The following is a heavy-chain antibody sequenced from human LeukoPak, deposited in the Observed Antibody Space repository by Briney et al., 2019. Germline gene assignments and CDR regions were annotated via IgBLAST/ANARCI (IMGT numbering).Heavy chain of an antibody. Sequence: TGGSLRLSCAASGFTFSTFSMNWVRQAPGKGLEWVSSISGDSGYIYYADSVKGRFTIARDNARNSLYLQMNSLRAEDTAVYYCAGLCISTSCYNLFDYWGQGTLVTVSS. CDR1: GFTFSTFS. D-gene: IGHD2-2*01. J-gene: IGHJ4*02. CDR3: AGLCISTSCYNLFDY. CDR2: ISGDSGYI. V-gene: IGHV3-21*01.